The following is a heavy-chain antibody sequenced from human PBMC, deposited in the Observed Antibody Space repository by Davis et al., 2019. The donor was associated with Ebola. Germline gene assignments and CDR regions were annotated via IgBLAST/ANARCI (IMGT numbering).Heavy chain of an antibody. J-gene: IGHJ4*02. V-gene: IGHV3-74*01. CDR3: AKDGISGFKDY. D-gene: IGHD1-20*01. CDR1: GFTFSSYW. Sequence: PGGSLRLSCAASGFTFSSYWMHWVRQAPGKGLVWVSRINSDGSSTSYADSVKGRFTISRDNSKNTLYLQMNSLRAEDTAVYYCAKDGISGFKDYWGRGTLVTVSS. CDR2: INSDGSST.